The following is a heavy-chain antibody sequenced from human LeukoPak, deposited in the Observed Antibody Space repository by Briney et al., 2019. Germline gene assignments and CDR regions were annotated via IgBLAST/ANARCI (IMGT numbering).Heavy chain of an antibody. V-gene: IGHV3-7*01. D-gene: IGHD3-3*01. CDR3: ARSPTYYDFWSGDKFIDY. J-gene: IGHJ4*02. CDR1: GLTFSTYW. Sequence: PEGSLRLSCAASGLTFSTYWMSLVRQAPGKGLEWVANIKHDGSEQYYVDSVKGRFTISRHNAENSLYLQMNSLRAEDTAMYYCARSPTYYDFWSGDKFIDYWGQGTLVTVSS. CDR2: IKHDGSEQ.